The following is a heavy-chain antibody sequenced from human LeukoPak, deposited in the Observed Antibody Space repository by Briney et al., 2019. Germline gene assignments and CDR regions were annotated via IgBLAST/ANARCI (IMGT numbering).Heavy chain of an antibody. CDR1: GFTFSSYA. J-gene: IGHJ4*02. D-gene: IGHD4/OR15-4a*01. Sequence: PGGSLRLSCAASGFTFSSYAMHWVRQAPGKGLEWVAVISYDGSNKYYADSVKGRFTISRDNSKNTLYLQMNSLRAEDTAVYYCARDPGDYGPWGQGTLVTVSS. V-gene: IGHV3-30-3*01. CDR2: ISYDGSNK. CDR3: ARDPGDYGP.